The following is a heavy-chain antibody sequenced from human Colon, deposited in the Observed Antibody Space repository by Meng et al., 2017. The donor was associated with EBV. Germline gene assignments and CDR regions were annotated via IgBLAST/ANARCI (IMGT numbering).Heavy chain of an antibody. CDR2: INHSGST. D-gene: IGHD1-26*01. CDR3: ARGPGGSYYLYYFDY. CDR1: GGSFSGYY. Sequence: QVQRPQWGAGLLKPSETLSLTCAVYGGSFSGYYWSLIRQPPEKGLEWIGEINHSGSTNYNPSLKSRVTISVDTSKKQFSLKLSSVTAADTAVYYCARGPGGSYYLYYFDYWGQGTLVTVSS. V-gene: IGHV4-34*01. J-gene: IGHJ4*02.